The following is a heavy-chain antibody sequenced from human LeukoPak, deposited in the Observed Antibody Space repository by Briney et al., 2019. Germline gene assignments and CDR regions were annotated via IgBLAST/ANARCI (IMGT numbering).Heavy chain of an antibody. CDR2: IYSGGST. J-gene: IGHJ6*02. CDR1: GFTVSSNY. CDR3: ARDQDVVVPPIAAYYGMDV. D-gene: IGHD2-2*01. V-gene: IGHV3-53*01. Sequence: GGSLRLSCAASGFTVSSNYMSWVRQAPGKGLEWVSVIYSGGSTYYADSVKGRFTISRDNSKNTLYLQMNSLRAEDTAVYYCARDQDVVVPPIAAYYGMDVWGQGTTVTVSS.